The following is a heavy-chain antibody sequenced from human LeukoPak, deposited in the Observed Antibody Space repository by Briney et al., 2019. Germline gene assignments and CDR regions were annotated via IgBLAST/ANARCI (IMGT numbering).Heavy chain of an antibody. CDR1: GYTFTNYG. CDR2: ISAYNGYT. D-gene: IGHD4-11*01. CDR3: ARDKAVTTELTQYFQH. V-gene: IGHV1-18*01. Sequence: ASVKVSCKTSGYTFTNYGVSWVRQVPGQGLEWMGWISAYNGYTNYAQKLQVRVTMTTDTSTSTAYMELRSLTSDDTAVYYCARDKAVTTELTQYFQHWGQGTLVTVSS. J-gene: IGHJ1*01.